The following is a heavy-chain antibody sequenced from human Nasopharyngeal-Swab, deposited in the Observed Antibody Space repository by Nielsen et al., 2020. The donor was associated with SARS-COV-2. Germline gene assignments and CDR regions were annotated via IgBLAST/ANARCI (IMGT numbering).Heavy chain of an antibody. CDR1: GFTFSSYS. Sequence: GGSLRLSCAASGFTFSSYSMNWVRQAPGKGLEWVSSISSSSSYIYYADSVKGRFAISRDNAKNSLYLQMNSLRAEDTAVYYCARDLLAWYYDFWSGYSAFDYWGQGTLVTVSS. D-gene: IGHD3-3*01. J-gene: IGHJ4*02. CDR3: ARDLLAWYYDFWSGYSAFDY. CDR2: ISSSSSYI. V-gene: IGHV3-21*01.